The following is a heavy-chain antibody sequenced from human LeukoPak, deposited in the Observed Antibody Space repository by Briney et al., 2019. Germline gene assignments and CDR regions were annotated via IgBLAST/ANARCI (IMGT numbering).Heavy chain of an antibody. CDR2: IKSNADGGTP. D-gene: IGHD2/OR15-2a*01. Sequence: GGSLRLSCAASGFTFSTYAMIWVRQAPGKGLEWVGRIKSNADGGTPDYAAPARGRFTISRDDSKNTLYLQMNSLKTEDTAVYYCTTFYHEYSPYWGRGTLVTVSS. CDR3: TTFYHEYSPY. V-gene: IGHV3-15*01. CDR1: GFTFSTYA. J-gene: IGHJ4*02.